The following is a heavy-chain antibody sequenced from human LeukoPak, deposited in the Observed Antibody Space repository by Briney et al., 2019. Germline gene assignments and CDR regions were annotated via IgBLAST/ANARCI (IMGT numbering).Heavy chain of an antibody. V-gene: IGHV4-59*08. Sequence: SETLSLTCTVSGDSISSYYWSWIRQPPGKGLEWIGYIYYSGRTNYNPSLKSRVTISLDTSKNQFSLKLSSVTAADTAVYYCASRRGPSIVGSGRQTYYYYYGMDVWGQGTTVTVSS. CDR3: ASRRGPSIVGSGRQTYYYYYGMDV. CDR2: IYYSGRT. CDR1: GDSISSYY. D-gene: IGHD3-10*01. J-gene: IGHJ6*02.